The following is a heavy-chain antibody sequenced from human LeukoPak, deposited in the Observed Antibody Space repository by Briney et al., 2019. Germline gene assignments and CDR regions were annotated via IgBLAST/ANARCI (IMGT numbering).Heavy chain of an antibody. CDR2: IHPNSGGT. J-gene: IGHJ4*02. Sequence: GASVKVSCKASGYTSTDYYMNWVRQAPGQGLEWMGWIHPNSGGTNYAQKFQGRVTMTRDTSISTAYMELSRLTSDDTAVYYCGRKSAARKTSEFDYWGQGTLVTVSS. CDR3: GRKSAARKTSEFDY. CDR1: GYTSTDYY. V-gene: IGHV1-2*02. D-gene: IGHD6-6*01.